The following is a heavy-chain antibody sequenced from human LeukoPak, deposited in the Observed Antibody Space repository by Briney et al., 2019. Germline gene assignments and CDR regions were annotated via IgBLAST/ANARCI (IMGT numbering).Heavy chain of an antibody. V-gene: IGHV3-15*01. CDR1: GLSFADTW. Sequence: GGSLRLSCETPGLSFADTWMSWVRQAPGKGPEWLGSIKKKTEGGTRDYAAPAKGRFVISRDESRDTLYLQMNSLKTEDTARYFCATGGHYFGDWGQGALVTVSS. CDR2: IKKKTEGGTR. CDR3: ATGGHYFGD. J-gene: IGHJ4*02.